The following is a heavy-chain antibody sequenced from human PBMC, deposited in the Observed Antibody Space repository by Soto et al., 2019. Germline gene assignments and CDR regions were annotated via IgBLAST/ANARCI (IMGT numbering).Heavy chain of an antibody. V-gene: IGHV1-18*01. CDR2: ISAYNGNT. J-gene: IGHJ5*02. CDR1: GYTFTSYG. CDR3: PRESAVAALDP. D-gene: IGHD6-19*01. Sequence: QVQLVQSGAEVKKPGASVKVSCKASGYTFTSYGISWVRQAPGQGLEWMGWISAYNGNTNYAQKPQGRGTMTTDTSQSTAYMELRCLRSDDTAVYYCPRESAVAALDPRGQGNPVSVSS.